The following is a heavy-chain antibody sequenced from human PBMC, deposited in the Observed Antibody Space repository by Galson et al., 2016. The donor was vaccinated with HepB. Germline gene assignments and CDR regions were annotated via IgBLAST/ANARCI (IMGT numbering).Heavy chain of an antibody. V-gene: IGHV3-43D*03. CDR3: AKDIQRDSSSWYGGIYGMDV. D-gene: IGHD6-13*01. J-gene: IGHJ6*02. CDR2: ISWDGGST. Sequence: SLRLSCAASGFTFDDYAMHWVRQAPGKGLEWVSLISWDGGSTYYADSVKGRFTISRDNSKNSLYLRMNSLRAEDTALYYCAKDIQRDSSSWYGGIYGMDVWGQGTMVTVSS. CDR1: GFTFDDYA.